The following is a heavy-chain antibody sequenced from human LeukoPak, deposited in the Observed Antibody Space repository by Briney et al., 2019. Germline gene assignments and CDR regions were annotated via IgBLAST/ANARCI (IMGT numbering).Heavy chain of an antibody. V-gene: IGHV4-31*03. CDR2: IYYSGST. CDR1: GGSISSGGYY. CDR3: ARGAYYDFWSGYPQVFDY. D-gene: IGHD3-3*01. J-gene: IGHJ4*02. Sequence: KPSETLSLTCTVSGGSISSGGYYWSWIRQHPGKGLEWIGYIYYSGSTYYNPSLKSRVTISVDTPKNQFSLKLSSVTAADTAVHYCARGAYYDFWSGYPQVFDYWGQGTLVTVSS.